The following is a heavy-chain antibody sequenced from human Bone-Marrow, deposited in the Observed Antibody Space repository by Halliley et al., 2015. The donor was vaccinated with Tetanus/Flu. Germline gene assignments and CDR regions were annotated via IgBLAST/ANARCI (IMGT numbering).Heavy chain of an antibody. CDR2: ISNDGRST. CDR1: GLTLSKYL. Sequence: SLRLSCAASGLTLSKYLMHWVRQVPGKGLVWASRISNDGRSTSYADSVKGRFTISRDNAKNTLFLQMNSLRAEDTAIYYCALERAPQYYYASSGYSTYGMDVWGQGTTVTVSS. D-gene: IGHD3-22*01. CDR3: ALERAPQYYYASSGYSTYGMDV. V-gene: IGHV3-74*01. J-gene: IGHJ6*02.